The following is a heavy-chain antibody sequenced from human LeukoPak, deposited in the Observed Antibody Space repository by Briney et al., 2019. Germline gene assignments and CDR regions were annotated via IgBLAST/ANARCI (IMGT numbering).Heavy chain of an antibody. CDR1: GVFISSISYY. CDR3: ARRSYYDSTGYLE. CDR2: IYYCEST. J-gene: IGHJ4*02. Sequence: SETLSLTCTISGVFISSISYYWGWIRQPPGKGREWIVDIYYCESTYDNPALKSRVFMAINTYKNQFSLVLRLVAAADTALYYCARRSYYDSTGYLEWGQGTLVTVPS. D-gene: IGHD3-22*01. V-gene: IGHV4-39*01.